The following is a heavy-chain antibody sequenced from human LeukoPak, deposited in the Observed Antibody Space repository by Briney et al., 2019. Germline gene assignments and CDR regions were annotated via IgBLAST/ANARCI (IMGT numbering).Heavy chain of an antibody. Sequence: SETLSLTCTVSGGSISSSDYYWGWIRQPPGKGLEWIGYIYYSGSTNYNPSLKSRVTISVDTSKNQFSLKLSSVTAADTAVYYCARDRPGGSSLDYWGQGILVTVSS. J-gene: IGHJ4*02. CDR3: ARDRPGGSSLDY. D-gene: IGHD6-13*01. CDR2: IYYSGST. CDR1: GGSISSSDYY. V-gene: IGHV4-61*08.